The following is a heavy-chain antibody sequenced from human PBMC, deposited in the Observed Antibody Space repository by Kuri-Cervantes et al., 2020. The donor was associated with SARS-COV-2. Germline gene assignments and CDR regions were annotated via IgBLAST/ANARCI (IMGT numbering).Heavy chain of an antibody. J-gene: IGHJ4*02. CDR3: VRVGAYSGYDFDS. CDR2: ISSSSSTI. V-gene: IGHV3-48*01. Sequence: GGSLRLSCAASGFIFSRYSMNWVRQAPGKGLEWVSYISSSSSTIYYIDSVKGRFTICRDNAKNSLYLQMNSLRAEDTAVYYCVRVGAYSGYDFDSWGQGTLVTVSS. CDR1: GFIFSRYS. D-gene: IGHD5-12*01.